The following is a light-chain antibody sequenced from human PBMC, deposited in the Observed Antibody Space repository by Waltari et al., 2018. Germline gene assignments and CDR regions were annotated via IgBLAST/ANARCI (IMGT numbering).Light chain of an antibody. CDR1: DSDVGAYDF. V-gene: IGLV2-14*01. J-gene: IGLJ1*01. CDR3: SSYTTSSAPGV. Sequence: QSALTQPASVSGSTGPSLTISCSGTDSDVGAYDFVSWYQQHPGKAPHLIIYEVSNRPSGISNRFSASKSGNTASLTISGLQAEDEADYYCSSYTTSSAPGVFGTGTRVTVL. CDR2: EVS.